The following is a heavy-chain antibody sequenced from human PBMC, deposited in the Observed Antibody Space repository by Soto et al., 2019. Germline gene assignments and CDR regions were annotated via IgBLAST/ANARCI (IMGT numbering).Heavy chain of an antibody. CDR2: IYWDDDK. CDR1: GFSLSTSGVG. D-gene: IGHD6-13*01. V-gene: IGHV2-5*02. Sequence: QITLKESGPTLVKPTQTLTLTCTFSGFSLSTSGVGVGWIRQPPGKALEWLALIYWDDDKRYSPSLKSRLTITKDTSNNQVVLTMTNMDPVDTATYYCAHSGGGIAAALPYWFDPWGQGTLVTVSS. J-gene: IGHJ5*02. CDR3: AHSGGGIAAALPYWFDP.